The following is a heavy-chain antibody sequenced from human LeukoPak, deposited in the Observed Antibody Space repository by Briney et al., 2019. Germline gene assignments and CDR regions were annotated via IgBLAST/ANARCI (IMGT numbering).Heavy chain of an antibody. CDR3: ARDPPDSSGYNWFDP. D-gene: IGHD3-22*01. CDR1: GFTFSDYY. CDR2: ISSSGSTI. J-gene: IGHJ5*02. Sequence: GGSLRLSCAASGFTFSDYYMSWIRQAPGKGLEWVSYISSSGSTIYHADSVKGRFTISRDNAKNSLYLQMNSLRAEDTAVYYCARDPPDSSGYNWFDPWGQGTLVTVSS. V-gene: IGHV3-11*01.